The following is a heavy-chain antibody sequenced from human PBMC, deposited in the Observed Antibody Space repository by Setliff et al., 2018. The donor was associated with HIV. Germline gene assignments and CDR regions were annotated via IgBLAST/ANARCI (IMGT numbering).Heavy chain of an antibody. CDR2: ISAYNGNT. V-gene: IGHV1-18*01. CDR1: GYTFTCYD. CDR3: AREIGDYYDSSGYYPPTDYYYGMDV. D-gene: IGHD3-22*01. J-gene: IGHJ6*02. Sequence: ASVKVSCKASGYTFTCYDISWVRQAPGQGLEWMGWISAYNGNTNYEQKLQGRVTMTTDTSTSTAYMELRSLRSDDTAVYYCAREIGDYYDSSGYYPPTDYYYGMDVWGQGTTVTVSS.